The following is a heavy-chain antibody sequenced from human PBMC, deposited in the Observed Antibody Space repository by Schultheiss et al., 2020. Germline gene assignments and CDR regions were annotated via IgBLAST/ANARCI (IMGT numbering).Heavy chain of an antibody. CDR3: ARDPLRWLMAAFDY. V-gene: IGHV3-30*03. D-gene: IGHD4-23*01. Sequence: GGSLRLSCAASGFTFSSYGMHWVRQAPGKGLEWVAVISYDGSNKYYADYVKGRFTISRDNSKNTLYLQMNSLRAEDTAVYYCARDPLRWLMAAFDYWGQGTLVTVSS. J-gene: IGHJ4*02. CDR1: GFTFSSYG. CDR2: ISYDGSNK.